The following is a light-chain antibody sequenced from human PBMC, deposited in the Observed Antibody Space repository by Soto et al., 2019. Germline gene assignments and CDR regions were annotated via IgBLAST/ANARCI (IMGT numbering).Light chain of an antibody. J-gene: IGKJ5*01. CDR3: QQYNNWPPIT. CDR2: GAS. V-gene: IGKV3-15*01. Sequence: EIVMTQSPATLSVSPGERATLSCRASQSVSGNLAWYQQKPGQAARLLIYGASTRATGIPARFSGSGAETEFTHTHPSPQSEDFAVYYCQQYNNWPPITFGQGTRLEIK. CDR1: QSVSGN.